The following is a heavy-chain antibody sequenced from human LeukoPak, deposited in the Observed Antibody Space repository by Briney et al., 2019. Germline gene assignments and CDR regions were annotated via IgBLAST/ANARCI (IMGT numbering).Heavy chain of an antibody. CDR1: GFTVDDYG. CDR2: INWNDGST. CDR3: ARDATFYYYYYMDV. Sequence: GGSLRLSCAASGFTVDDYGMSWVRQAPGKGLEWVSGINWNDGSTGYADSVKGRFTISRDNAKNSLYLQMNSLRAEDTALYYCARDATFYYYYYMDVWGKGTTVTVSS. J-gene: IGHJ6*03. V-gene: IGHV3-20*04.